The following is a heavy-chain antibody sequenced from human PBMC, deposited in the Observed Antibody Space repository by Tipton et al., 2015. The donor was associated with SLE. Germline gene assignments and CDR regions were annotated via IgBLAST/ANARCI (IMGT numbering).Heavy chain of an antibody. CDR3: ARDRAPRQRRLQPSDY. CDR1: GDSISSYY. J-gene: IGHJ4*02. D-gene: IGHD5-24*01. V-gene: IGHV4-59*01. Sequence: TLSLTCTVSGDSISSYYWSWIRQPPGKGLEWIGYIYYSGSTNYNPSLKSRVTISVDTSKNQFSLKLSSVTAADTAVYYCARDRAPRQRRLQPSDYWGQGTLVTVSS. CDR2: IYYSGST.